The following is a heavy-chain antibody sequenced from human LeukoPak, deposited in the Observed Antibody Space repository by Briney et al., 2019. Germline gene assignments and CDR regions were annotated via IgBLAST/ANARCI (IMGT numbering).Heavy chain of an antibody. D-gene: IGHD5-18*01. CDR3: AKAPANYVDTAMGTFDY. V-gene: IGHV3-23*01. CDR2: ISSSGVTT. J-gene: IGHJ4*02. CDR1: GFTFSNYA. Sequence: PGRSLRLSCAASGFTFSNYAINWVRQAPGKGLEWISTISSSGVTTYYADSVKGRFTISRDDSKSTLYLQMNSLRGEDTAVYYCAKAPANYVDTAMGTFDYWGQGTLVTVSS.